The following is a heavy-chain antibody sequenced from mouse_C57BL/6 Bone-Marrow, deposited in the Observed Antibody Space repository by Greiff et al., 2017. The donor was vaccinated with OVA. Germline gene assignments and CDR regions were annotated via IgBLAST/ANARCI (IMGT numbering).Heavy chain of an antibody. D-gene: IGHD1-1*01. CDR3: ARPLYYGSSYEYYAMDY. V-gene: IGHV5-17*01. J-gene: IGHJ4*01. CDR1: GFTFSDYG. CDR2: ISSGSSTI. Sequence: EVMLVESGGGLVKPGGSLKLSCAASGFTFSDYGMHWVRQAPEKGLEWVAYISSGSSTIYYADTVKGRFTISRDNAKNTLFLQMTSLRSEDTAMYYCARPLYYGSSYEYYAMDYWGQGTSVTVSS.